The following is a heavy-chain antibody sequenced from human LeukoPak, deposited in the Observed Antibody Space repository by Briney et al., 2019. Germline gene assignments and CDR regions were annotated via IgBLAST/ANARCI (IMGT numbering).Heavy chain of an antibody. CDR3: ARDYRYSSGWPDDY. V-gene: IGHV3-11*01. D-gene: IGHD6-19*01. Sequence: GGSLRLSCAASGFTFSDYYMSWIRQAPGKGLEWVSYISSSGSTIYYADFVKGRFTISRDNAKNSLYLQMNSLRAEDTAVYYCARDYRYSSGWPDDYWGQGTLVTVSS. CDR2: ISSSGSTI. CDR1: GFTFSDYY. J-gene: IGHJ4*02.